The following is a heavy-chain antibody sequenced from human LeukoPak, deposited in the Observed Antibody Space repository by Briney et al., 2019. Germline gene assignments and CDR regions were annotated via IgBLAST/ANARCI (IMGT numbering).Heavy chain of an antibody. CDR1: GFTFDNNH. CDR3: ATYSTRNAREFQS. Sequence: GGSLRLSCSASGFTFDNNHMSWLRQAPGKGLEWLSEIRSDGTAIFYADSVRGRFTIFRDNANNSLYLQMNSLRVEDTAVYYCATYSTRNAREFQSWGQGTLVTVSS. J-gene: IGHJ1*01. V-gene: IGHV3-11*04. D-gene: IGHD4-11*01. CDR2: IRSDGTAI.